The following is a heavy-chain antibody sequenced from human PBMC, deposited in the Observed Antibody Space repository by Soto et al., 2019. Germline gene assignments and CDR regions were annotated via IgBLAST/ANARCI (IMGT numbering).Heavy chain of an antibody. CDR2: IYNSRST. CDR3: AREKTAGNWFDS. J-gene: IGHJ5*01. Sequence: QVQLLESGPGLLRPSETLSLTCDVSRGSVSSDLFYWSWIRQPPGKGLEWIGYIYNSRSTNYNTSLKSRVTMSLDTPNNQFFLKLTSVTAADTAVYYCAREKTAGNWFDSWGQGTLVTVSS. V-gene: IGHV4-61*01. CDR1: RGSVSSDLFY. D-gene: IGHD3-10*01.